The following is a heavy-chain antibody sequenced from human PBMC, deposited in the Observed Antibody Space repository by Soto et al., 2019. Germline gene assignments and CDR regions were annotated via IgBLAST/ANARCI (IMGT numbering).Heavy chain of an antibody. D-gene: IGHD6-13*01. CDR2: IYYSGST. CDR1: GGSIGSYY. V-gene: IGHV4-59*08. J-gene: IGHJ4*02. CDR3: ARRYSSSFDY. Sequence: PSETLSLTCTVSGGSIGSYYWNWIRQPPGKGLEWIVYIYYSGSTNYNPSLKSRVTISVDTSKNQFSLKLSSVTAADTAVYYCARRYSSSFDYWGQGTLVTVSS.